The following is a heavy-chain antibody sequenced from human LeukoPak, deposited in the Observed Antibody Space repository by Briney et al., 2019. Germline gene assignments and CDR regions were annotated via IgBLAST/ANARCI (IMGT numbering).Heavy chain of an antibody. CDR1: GGSISSGSYY. J-gene: IGHJ6*03. D-gene: IGHD2-15*01. CDR2: IYTSGST. CDR3: ASMGYCSGGSCYYYCMDV. V-gene: IGHV4-61*02. Sequence: SETLSLTCTVSGGSISSGSYYWSWIRQPAGKGLEWIGRIYTSGSTNYNPSLKSRVTISVDTSKNQFSLKLSSVTAADTAVYYCASMGYCSGGSCYYYCMDVWGKGTTVTISS.